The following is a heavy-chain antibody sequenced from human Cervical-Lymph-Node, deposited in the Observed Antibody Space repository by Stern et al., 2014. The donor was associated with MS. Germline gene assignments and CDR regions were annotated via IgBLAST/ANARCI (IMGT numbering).Heavy chain of an antibody. J-gene: IGHJ4*02. Sequence: VQLVQSAAEVKKPGSSVKGSCKASGGTFSSYAISWVRQAPGHGLEWMGGIIPIFGTANYAQKFQGRVTITADESTSTAYMELSSLRSEDTALYYCARGWSYDILTAYSYWGQGTLVTVSS. CDR1: GGTFSSYA. CDR2: IIPIFGTA. V-gene: IGHV1-69*01. CDR3: ARGWSYDILTAYSY. D-gene: IGHD3-9*01.